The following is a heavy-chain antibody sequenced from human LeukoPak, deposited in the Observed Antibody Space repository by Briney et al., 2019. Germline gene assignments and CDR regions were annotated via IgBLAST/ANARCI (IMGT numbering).Heavy chain of an antibody. CDR2: INPSGCST. J-gene: IGHJ4*02. CDR3: ARDTNPSSSSGYYGSGSYYNPLDY. Sequence: RASVKVSCKASGYTFTSYYMHWVRQAPGQGLEWMGIINPSGCSTSYAQKFQGRVTMTRDTSTSTVYMELSSLRSEDTAVYYCARDTNPSSSSGYYGSGSYYNPLDYWGQGTLVTVSS. CDR1: GYTFTSYY. D-gene: IGHD3-10*01. V-gene: IGHV1-46*03.